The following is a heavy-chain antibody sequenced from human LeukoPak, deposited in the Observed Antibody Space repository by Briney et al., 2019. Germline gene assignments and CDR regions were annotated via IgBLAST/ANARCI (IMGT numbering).Heavy chain of an antibody. V-gene: IGHV5-51*01. CDR2: IYPGDSDT. D-gene: IGHD4-23*01. CDR3: ARNRNYGGNHDAFDI. J-gene: IGHJ3*02. CDR1: GSIFTSYW. Sequence: GASLQISCQCSGSIFTSYWIGWVRPMPGKGLEWMGIIYPGDSDTRYSPSFQGQVTISADKSISTAYLQWSSLKALDTAMYYCARNRNYGGNHDAFDIWGEGTMVTVSS.